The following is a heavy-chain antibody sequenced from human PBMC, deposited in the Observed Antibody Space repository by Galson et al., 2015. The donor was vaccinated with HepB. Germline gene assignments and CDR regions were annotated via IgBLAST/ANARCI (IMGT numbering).Heavy chain of an antibody. CDR1: EFTFSSYA. D-gene: IGHD3-22*01. V-gene: IGHV3-30-3*01. CDR3: ARSNYYDSSGYLRGFDY. Sequence: SLRLSCAASEFTFSSYAMHWVRQPPGKGLEWVAFISYDGSNKYYADSVKGRFTVSRDNSKDTLYLQMNSQRAEDTAVYYCARSNYYDSSGYLRGFDYWGQGTLVTVSS. J-gene: IGHJ4*02. CDR2: ISYDGSNK.